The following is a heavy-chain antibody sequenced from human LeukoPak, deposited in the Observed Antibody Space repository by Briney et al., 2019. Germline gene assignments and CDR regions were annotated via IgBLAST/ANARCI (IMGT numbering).Heavy chain of an antibody. CDR1: GYTFTSYG. V-gene: IGHV1-18*01. CDR2: ISSSSGNA. J-gene: IGHJ4*02. Sequence: GASVKVSCKASGYTFTSYGISWVRQAPGQGLEWMGWISSSSGNANYSQKLQGRVTMTTETSTNTAYMELSRLRSDDTAVYYCAXXXXXXXXXDSSGYIFFDYWGQGTLVTVSS. D-gene: IGHD3-22*01. CDR3: AXXXXXXXXXDSSGYIFFDY.